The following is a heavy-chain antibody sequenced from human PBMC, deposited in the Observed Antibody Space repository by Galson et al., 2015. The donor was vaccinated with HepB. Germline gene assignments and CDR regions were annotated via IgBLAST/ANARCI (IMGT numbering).Heavy chain of an antibody. CDR2: ISSDGRSL. J-gene: IGHJ4*02. D-gene: IGHD1-1*01. CDR1: GFTFRNYD. V-gene: IGHV3-23*03. CDR3: VHNWNLFDY. Sequence: SLRLSCAASGFTFRNYDMSWVRQAPGKGLEWVSVISSDGRSLYYADSVKGRFTISGDNSKNTLYLQMNSLRAGDTAVYYCVHNWNLFDYWGQGTLVAVSS.